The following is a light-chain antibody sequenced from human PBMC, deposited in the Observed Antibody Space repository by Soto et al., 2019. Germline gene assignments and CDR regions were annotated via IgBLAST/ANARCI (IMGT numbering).Light chain of an antibody. J-gene: IGKJ3*01. CDR2: DAS. CDR1: QSVTSN. CDR3: QQRSTWPT. Sequence: EIVLTQSPATLSLSPGERATLSCRASQSVTSNLAWYQQKPGQAPRLLIYDASNRATGIPAWFSGSGSGTDFTLTISSLEPEDFAVYYCQQRSTWPTFGPGTKVEIK. V-gene: IGKV3-11*01.